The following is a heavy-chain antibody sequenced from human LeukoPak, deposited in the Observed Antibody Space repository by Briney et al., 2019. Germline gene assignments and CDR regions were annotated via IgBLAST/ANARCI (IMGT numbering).Heavy chain of an antibody. J-gene: IGHJ6*03. CDR3: ARRWNYGRNYYIDV. V-gene: IGHV4-34*01. CDR1: GGSFSNYY. D-gene: IGHD1-7*01. Sequence: PSETLSLTCAVYGGSFSNYYWSWIRQPPGKGLEWIGEINDSGRINYNPSLLSRVTVSVDPSKNQFSLSFTSVTATDTAVYYCARRWNYGRNYYIDVWGKGATVSVSS. CDR2: INDSGRI.